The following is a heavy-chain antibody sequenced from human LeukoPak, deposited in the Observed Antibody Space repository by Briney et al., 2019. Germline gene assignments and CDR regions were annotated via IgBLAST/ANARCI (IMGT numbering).Heavy chain of an antibody. D-gene: IGHD3-22*01. Sequence: GGSLRLSCAASGFTFSSYGMHWVRQAPGKGLEWVAVISYDGSNKYYADSVKGRFTISRDNSKNTLYLQMNSLRAEDTAVYYCAKEDDYYDSSGYFLSGVPYYYYGMDVWGQGTTVTVSS. CDR2: ISYDGSNK. J-gene: IGHJ6*02. V-gene: IGHV3-30*18. CDR3: AKEDDYYDSSGYFLSGVPYYYYGMDV. CDR1: GFTFSSYG.